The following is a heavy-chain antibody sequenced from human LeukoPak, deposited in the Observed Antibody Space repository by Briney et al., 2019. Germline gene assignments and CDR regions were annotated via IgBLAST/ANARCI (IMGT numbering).Heavy chain of an antibody. Sequence: ASVKVSCKASGYTFTSYAMHWVRQAPGQRLEWMGWINAGNGNTKYSQKFQGRVTITRDTSASTAYMELSSLRSEDTAVYYCARSKDTTYSGSYSFDYWGQGTLVTVSS. D-gene: IGHD1-26*01. CDR1: GYTFTSYA. CDR2: INAGNGNT. CDR3: ARSKDTTYSGSYSFDY. J-gene: IGHJ4*02. V-gene: IGHV1-3*01.